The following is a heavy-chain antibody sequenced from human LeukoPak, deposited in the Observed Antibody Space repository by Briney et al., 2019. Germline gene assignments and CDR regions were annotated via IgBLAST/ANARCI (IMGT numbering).Heavy chain of an antibody. CDR2: INPNSGGT. D-gene: IGHD3-9*01. CDR3: ASEKTYYDILTGPRGAFDI. CDR1: GYTFTGYY. J-gene: IGHJ3*02. V-gene: IGHV1-2*06. Sequence: ASVKVSCKASGYTFTGYYMHWVRQAPGQGLEWMGRINPNSGGTNYAQKVQGRVTMTRDTSISTAYMELSRLRSDDTAVYYCASEKTYYDILTGPRGAFDIWGQGTMVTVSS.